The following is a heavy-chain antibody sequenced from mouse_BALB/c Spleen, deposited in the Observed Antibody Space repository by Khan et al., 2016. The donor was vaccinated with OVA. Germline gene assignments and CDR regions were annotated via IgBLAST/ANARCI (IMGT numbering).Heavy chain of an antibody. Sequence: QVQLQQSGAELVKPGASVKLSCKASGYTFTSYDINWVRQRPEQGLEWIGWMFPGDGSTKYNENFKGKATLTTDKSSSTAYMQLSRLTSEDSGAYFSAREGYGGFAYWGQGTLVTVSA. CDR1: GYTFTSYD. CDR3: AREGYGGFAY. CDR2: MFPGDGST. D-gene: IGHD2-14*01. V-gene: IGHV1S56*01. J-gene: IGHJ3*01.